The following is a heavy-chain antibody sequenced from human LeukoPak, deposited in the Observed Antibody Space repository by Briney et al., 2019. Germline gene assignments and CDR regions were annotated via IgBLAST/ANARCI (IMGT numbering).Heavy chain of an antibody. J-gene: IGHJ4*02. V-gene: IGHV1-69*05. Sequence: SVKVSCKASVGTFSSYAISWVRQAPGQGLEWMGRIIPIFGTANYAQKFQGRVTITTDESTSTAYMELSSLRSEDTAVYYCARSSIAAAGPFDYWGQGTLVTVSP. D-gene: IGHD6-13*01. CDR3: ARSSIAAAGPFDY. CDR2: IIPIFGTA. CDR1: VGTFSSYA.